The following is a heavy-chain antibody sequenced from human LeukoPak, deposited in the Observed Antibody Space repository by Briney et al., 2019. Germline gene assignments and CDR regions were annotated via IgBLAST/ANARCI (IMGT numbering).Heavy chain of an antibody. Sequence: GRSLILSCAASRFTFDDYAMHWVRQAPGKGLEWASGINWSSGNIGYADSVRGRFTISRDNAKNSLYLQMNSLRPEDTALYYCAKGIAAAGPYYYYGMDVWGQGTTVTVSS. CDR2: INWSSGNI. J-gene: IGHJ6*02. V-gene: IGHV3-9*01. CDR3: AKGIAAAGPYYYYGMDV. D-gene: IGHD6-13*01. CDR1: RFTFDDYA.